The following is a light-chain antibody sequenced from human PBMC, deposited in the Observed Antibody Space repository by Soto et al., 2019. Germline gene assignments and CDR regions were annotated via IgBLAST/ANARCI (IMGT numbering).Light chain of an antibody. CDR3: QQYNNWPYT. CDR1: QSVSSN. J-gene: IGKJ2*01. CDR2: GAS. Sequence: EIVMTXXPXTLSVSPGERATLSCRASQSVSSNLAWYQQKPGQAPRLLIYGASTRATGIPARFSGSGSGTEFTLTISRLQSEDFAVYYCQQYNNWPYTFGQGTKLEIK. V-gene: IGKV3-15*01.